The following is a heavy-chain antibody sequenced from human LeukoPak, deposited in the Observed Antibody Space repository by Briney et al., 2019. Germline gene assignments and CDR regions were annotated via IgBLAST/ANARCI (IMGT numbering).Heavy chain of an antibody. CDR3: ARQRGPFCSGGSCYPDWFDP. Sequence: AHTLSLTCTVSGGSISSGGYYWSWIRQHPGKGLEWILYHCYSGSPYYNPSLNSRVTISVDTSKNQFSLKLSSVTAADTAVYYCARQRGPFCSGGSCYPDWFDPWGQGTLVIVSS. CDR2: HCYSGSP. CDR1: GGSISSGGYY. D-gene: IGHD2-15*01. J-gene: IGHJ5*02. V-gene: IGHV4-31*03.